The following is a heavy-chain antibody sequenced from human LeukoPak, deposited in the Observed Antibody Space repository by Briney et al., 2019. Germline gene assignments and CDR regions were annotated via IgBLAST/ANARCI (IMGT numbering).Heavy chain of an antibody. CDR1: GYSFTNYW. J-gene: IGHJ4*02. CDR2: IFPGDFDT. D-gene: IGHD3-10*01. Sequence: GESLKISCKDSGYSFTNYWIGWVRQMPGKGLEWMGIIFPGDFDTRYSPSFQGQVTISADKSISTAYLQWSSLKASDTAMYYCARHRNSGSGAGVLDSWGQGTLVTVSS. CDR3: ARHRNSGSGAGVLDS. V-gene: IGHV5-51*01.